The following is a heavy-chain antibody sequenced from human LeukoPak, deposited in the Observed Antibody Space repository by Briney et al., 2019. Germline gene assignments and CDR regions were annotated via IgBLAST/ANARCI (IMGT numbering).Heavy chain of an antibody. J-gene: IGHJ4*02. D-gene: IGHD3-3*01. Sequence: GGSLRLSCAASGFTFDDYAMHWVRQAPGKGLEWVSAISWNSGTIGYADSVKGRFTISRDNAKNSLYLQMNSLRAEDTAVYYCARDGYDFWSGYPTKYFDYWGQGTLVTVSS. CDR1: GFTFDDYA. CDR3: ARDGYDFWSGYPTKYFDY. CDR2: ISWNSGTI. V-gene: IGHV3-9*01.